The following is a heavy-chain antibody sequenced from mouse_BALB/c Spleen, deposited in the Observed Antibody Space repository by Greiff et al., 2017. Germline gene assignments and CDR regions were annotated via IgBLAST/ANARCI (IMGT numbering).Heavy chain of an antibody. V-gene: IGHV2-5-1*01. CDR2: IWRGGST. D-gene: IGHD1-1*01. J-gene: IGHJ4*01. Sequence: QVQLQQSGPSLVQPSQSLSITCTVSGFSLTSYGVHWVRQSPGKGLEWLGVIWRGGSTDYNAAFMSRLSITKDNSKSQVFFKMNSLQADDTAIYYCAKNPYYGSSYRGYAMDYWGQGTSVTVSS. CDR3: AKNPYYGSSYRGYAMDY. CDR1: GFSLTSYG.